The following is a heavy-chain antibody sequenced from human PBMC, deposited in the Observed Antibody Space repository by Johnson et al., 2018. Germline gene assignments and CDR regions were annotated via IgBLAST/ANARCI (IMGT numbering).Heavy chain of an antibody. V-gene: IGHV3-33*05. J-gene: IGHJ3*02. Sequence: QVQLVESGGGVVQPGRSLRLSCAASGFTFSSYGMHWVRQAPGKGLEWVAVISYDGSNKYYADAVKGRFTISRDNSKNTLYLQMNSLRAEDTAVYYCARVEDSSGWVGAFDIWGQGTMVTVSS. D-gene: IGHD6-19*01. CDR2: ISYDGSNK. CDR3: ARVEDSSGWVGAFDI. CDR1: GFTFSSYG.